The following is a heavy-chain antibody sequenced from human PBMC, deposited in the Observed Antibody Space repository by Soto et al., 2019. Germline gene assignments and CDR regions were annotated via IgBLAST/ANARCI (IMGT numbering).Heavy chain of an antibody. Sequence: QVQLQESGPGLVKPSETLSLTCTVSGGSISSYYWSWIRQPPGKGLEWIGYIYYSGSTNYNPSLKGRVTISVDTSKNQFSLKLSSVTAADTAVYYCVKADPYYYGMDVWGQGTTVTVSS. CDR3: VKADPYYYGMDV. CDR1: GGSISSYY. CDR2: IYYSGST. J-gene: IGHJ6*02. V-gene: IGHV4-59*01.